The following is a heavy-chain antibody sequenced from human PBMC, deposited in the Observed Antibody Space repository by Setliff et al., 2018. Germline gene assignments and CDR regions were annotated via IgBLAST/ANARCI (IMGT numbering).Heavy chain of an antibody. D-gene: IGHD5-12*01. CDR3: ASAHYYSGYIEYFQY. CDR1: GYTFTSYG. Sequence: ASVKVSCKASGYTFTSYGISWVRQAPGQGLEWMGWISAYNGNTNYAQRFQGRVTMTTDTSTSTAYMELRSLRSDDTAVYYCASAHYYSGYIEYFQYWGQGTLVTVSS. J-gene: IGHJ1*01. V-gene: IGHV1-18*01. CDR2: ISAYNGNT.